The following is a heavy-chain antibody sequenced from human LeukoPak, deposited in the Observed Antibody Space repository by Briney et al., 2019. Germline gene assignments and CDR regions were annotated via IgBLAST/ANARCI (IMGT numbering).Heavy chain of an antibody. D-gene: IGHD5-18*01. CDR2: IYHSGST. J-gene: IGHJ6*02. CDR3: ASLQLWLSLRPLRPDV. Sequence: SETLSLTCTVSGYSISSGYYWGWIRQPPGKGLEWIGSIYHSGSTYYNPSLKSRVTISVDTSKNQFSLKLSSVTAADTAVYYCASLQLWLSLRPLRPDVWGQGTTVTVSS. CDR1: GYSISSGYY. V-gene: IGHV4-38-2*02.